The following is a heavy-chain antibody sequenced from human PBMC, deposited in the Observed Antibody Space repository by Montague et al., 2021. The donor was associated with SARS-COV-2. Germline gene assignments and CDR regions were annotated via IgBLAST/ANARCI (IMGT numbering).Heavy chain of an antibody. D-gene: IGHD3-22*01. CDR3: ARVPPDYYDSSGYYSGAFDI. V-gene: IGHV4-61*02. CDR2: IYTSGST. J-gene: IGHJ3*02. CDR1: GGSISSGSYY. Sequence: TLSLTCTVSGGSISSGSYYWSWIRQPAGKGLEWIGRIYTSGSTSYNPSLKSRVTISVDTSKNQFSLKLSSVTAADTAVYYCARVPPDYYDSSGYYSGAFDIWGQGTMVTVSS.